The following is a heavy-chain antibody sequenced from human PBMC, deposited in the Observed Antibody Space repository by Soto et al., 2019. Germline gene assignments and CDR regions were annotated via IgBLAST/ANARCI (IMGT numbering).Heavy chain of an antibody. CDR2: IYYSGST. CDR3: ARVDILTVYWCIDV. D-gene: IGHD3-9*01. V-gene: IGHV4-30-4*01. Sequence: SETLSLTCTVSGDSISSGDNYWSWIRQPPGKGLEWIGYIYYSGSTYYNPTLKSLVTISVDRSKNLFSLKLSSVTAADTAVYYCARVDILTVYWCIDVWGQGTTVTVSS. CDR1: GDSISSGDNY. J-gene: IGHJ6*02.